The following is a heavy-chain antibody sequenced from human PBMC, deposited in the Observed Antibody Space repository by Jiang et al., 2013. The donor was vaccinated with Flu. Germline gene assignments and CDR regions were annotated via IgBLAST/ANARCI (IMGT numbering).Heavy chain of an antibody. CDR2: TSFDGSNS. CDR3: AKDGLWFYDSGGFYLDF. V-gene: IGHV3-30*18. J-gene: IGHJ4*02. Sequence: VQLVESGGGVVQPGRSLRLSCAASGFTFHSHGMHWVRQAPGKGLEWVAVTSFDGSNSYYADSVKGRFTISRDNSKRTLFLQMNSLRPEDTAVYYCAKDGLWFYDSGGFYLDFWGQGTLVTV. D-gene: IGHD3-22*01. CDR1: GFTFHSHG.